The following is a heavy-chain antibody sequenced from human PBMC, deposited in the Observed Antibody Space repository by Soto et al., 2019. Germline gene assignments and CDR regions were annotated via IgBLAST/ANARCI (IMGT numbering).Heavy chain of an antibody. CDR3: ARAPTSDDGNYDFWSGVFDY. D-gene: IGHD3-3*01. CDR1: GYSISRGYY. V-gene: IGHV4-38-2*01. CDR2: IYHSGST. J-gene: IGHJ4*02. Sequence: SETLSLTGAVSGYSISRGYYWGWIRQPPGKGLGWIGSIYHSGSTYYNPSLKSRVTISVDTSKNQFSLKLGSVTAADTAVYYCARAPTSDDGNYDFWSGVFDYWGQGTLVTVSS.